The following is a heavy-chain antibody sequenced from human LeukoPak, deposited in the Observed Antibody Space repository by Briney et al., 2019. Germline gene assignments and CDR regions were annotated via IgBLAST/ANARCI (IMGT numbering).Heavy chain of an antibody. CDR2: ISGSGGGT. V-gene: IGHV3-23*01. D-gene: IGHD5-18*01. CDR1: GFTFSSYA. CDR3: ARGYPVGYSHVDY. J-gene: IGHJ4*02. Sequence: GGSLRLSCAASGFTFSSYAMSWVRQAPGKGLEWVSGISGSGGGTYYEDSVKGRFTISRDNSKNTLYLQMNSLRAEDTAVYYCARGYPVGYSHVDYWGQGTLVTVSS.